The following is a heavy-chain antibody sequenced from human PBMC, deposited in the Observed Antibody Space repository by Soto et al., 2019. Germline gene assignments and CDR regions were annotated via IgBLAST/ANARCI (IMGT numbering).Heavy chain of an antibody. CDR1: GGSISSSNW. CDR3: TRRRFGVRGVPIMDV. D-gene: IGHD3-10*01. J-gene: IGHJ6*02. V-gene: IGHV4-4*02. CDR2: IYHSGST. Sequence: SETLSLTCAVSGGSISSSNWWSWVRQPPGKGLEWIGEIYHSGSTNYNPSLKSRITMSLDTSKNQFSLNLGSVTAADTAVYYCTRRRFGVRGVPIMDVWGPGTTVTVS.